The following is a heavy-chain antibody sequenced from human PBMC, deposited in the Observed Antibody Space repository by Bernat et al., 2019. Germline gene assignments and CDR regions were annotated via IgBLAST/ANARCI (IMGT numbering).Heavy chain of an antibody. CDR1: GFNISDSW. Sequence: EVQLVESGGGLVQPGGSLRLSCVASGFNISDSWMSWVRQAPGEGLDWVANNKADGTQRYHVDSVKGRFSSSRDNAVNSLYLQMSSLRHEDTAVYYCASGDNFDFWGQGTLVAVSS. V-gene: IGHV3-7*03. J-gene: IGHJ4*02. D-gene: IGHD3-10*01. CDR3: ASGDNFDF. CDR2: NKADGTQR.